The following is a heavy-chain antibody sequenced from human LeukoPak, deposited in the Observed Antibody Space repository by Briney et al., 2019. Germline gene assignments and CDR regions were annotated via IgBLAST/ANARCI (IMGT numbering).Heavy chain of an antibody. CDR2: IYYSGNS. J-gene: IGHJ5*02. D-gene: IGHD2-2*01. CDR3: ARHIGFCSSTTCQARFDP. V-gene: IGHV4-59*08. CDR1: GGSISNFY. Sequence: PSETLSLTCTVSGGSISNFYWSWIRHPPGKGLEWIGYIYYSGNSNYNPSLKSRVTISVDTSKNQFSLKLSSVTAADTAVYYCARHIGFCSSTTCQARFDPWGQGTLVTVSS.